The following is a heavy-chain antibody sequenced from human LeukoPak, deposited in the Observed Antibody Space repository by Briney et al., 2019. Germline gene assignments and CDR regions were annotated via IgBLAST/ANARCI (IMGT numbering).Heavy chain of an antibody. CDR3: ARGYPYYYGSGAKFFDY. CDR1: GYTFTSYD. V-gene: IGHV1-8*01. CDR2: MNPNSGNR. Sequence: ASVKVSCKASGYTFTSYDINWVRQAPGQGLEWMGLMNPNSGNRGYAQKFQGRLTITRNTSTSKAYMDLSNLRSDDTAVYYCARGYPYYYGSGAKFFDYRGTGILVT. D-gene: IGHD3-10*01. J-gene: IGHJ4*02.